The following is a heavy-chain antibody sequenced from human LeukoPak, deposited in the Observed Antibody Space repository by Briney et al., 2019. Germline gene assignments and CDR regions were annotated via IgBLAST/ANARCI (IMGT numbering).Heavy chain of an antibody. CDR2: ISSSSSYI. D-gene: IGHD3-16*01. V-gene: IGHV3-21*01. CDR1: GFTFSSYA. CDR3: ARDLGGHFDL. J-gene: IGHJ2*01. Sequence: GGSLRLSCAASGFTFSSYAMSWVRQAPGKGLEWVSSISSSSSYIFYADSVKGRFTISRDDAKNSLYLQMNSLRADDTAVYYCARDLGGHFDLWGRGTLVTVSS.